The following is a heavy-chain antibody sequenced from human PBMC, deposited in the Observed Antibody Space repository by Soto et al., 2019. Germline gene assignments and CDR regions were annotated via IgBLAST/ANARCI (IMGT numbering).Heavy chain of an antibody. CDR2: IIPIFGTA. J-gene: IGHJ1*01. Sequence: SVKVSCKASGGTFSSYAISWVRQAPGQGLEWMGGIIPIFGTANYAQKFQGRVTITADESTSTAYMELSSLRSEDTAVYYCARDTNYSDSSGYPPSFQHWGQGTLVTVSS. CDR3: ARDTNYSDSSGYPPSFQH. D-gene: IGHD3-22*01. V-gene: IGHV1-69*13. CDR1: GGTFSSYA.